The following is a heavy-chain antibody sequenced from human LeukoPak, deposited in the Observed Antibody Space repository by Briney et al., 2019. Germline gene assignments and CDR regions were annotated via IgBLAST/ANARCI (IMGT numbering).Heavy chain of an antibody. D-gene: IGHD2-15*01. Sequence: VASVKVSCKASVYTFTGYYIHWVRQAPGQGLEWMGWINPNSGGTNYAQKFKGRVTMTRDTSISTAYMELSRLRSDDTAVYYCARAGTRGVVAAINYWGQGTLVTVSS. CDR2: INPNSGGT. J-gene: IGHJ4*02. CDR3: ARAGTRGVVAAINY. V-gene: IGHV1-2*02. CDR1: VYTFTGYY.